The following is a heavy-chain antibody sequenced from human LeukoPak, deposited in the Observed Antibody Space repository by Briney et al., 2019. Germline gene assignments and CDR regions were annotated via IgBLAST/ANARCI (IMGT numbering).Heavy chain of an antibody. D-gene: IGHD2-15*01. CDR3: ARDLGYCSGGSCYVGYFDY. J-gene: IGHJ4*02. CDR1: GFTVSSNY. Sequence: GGSLRLSCAASGFTVSSNYMSWVRQAPGKGLEWVSLIYSDGSTYYADSVRGRFTISRDNSKNTLYLQMNSLRAEDTAVYFCARDLGYCSGGSCYVGYFDYWGQGTLVTVSS. CDR2: IYSDGST. V-gene: IGHV3-66*01.